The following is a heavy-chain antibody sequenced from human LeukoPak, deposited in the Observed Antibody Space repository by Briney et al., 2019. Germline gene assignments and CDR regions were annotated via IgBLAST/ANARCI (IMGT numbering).Heavy chain of an antibody. CDR2: IYYSGST. V-gene: IGHV4-31*11. CDR3: ARDLLHGGSSWRGFDY. CDR1: GGSISSGGYY. J-gene: IGHJ4*02. D-gene: IGHD1-26*01. Sequence: PSETLSLTCAVSGGSISSGGYYWSWIRQHPGKGLEWIGYIYYSGSTYYNPSLKSRVTISVDTSKNQFSLKLSSVTAADTAVYYCARDLLHGGSSWRGFDYWGQGTLVTVSS.